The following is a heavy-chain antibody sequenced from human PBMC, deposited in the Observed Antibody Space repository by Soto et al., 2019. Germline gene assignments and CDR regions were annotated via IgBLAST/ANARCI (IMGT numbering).Heavy chain of an antibody. CDR3: ARDHGGSYQADSFDP. V-gene: IGHV1-18*01. J-gene: IGHJ5*02. D-gene: IGHD1-26*01. Sequence: QVQLVQSGVEVKQPGASVKVSCKASGYTFTTYGISWVRQAPGQGLEWMGWISPYDGDTNYADTLQGRVTLTTDTSTTTAYMELRSLRSDDTAIYYCARDHGGSYQADSFDPWGQGTLVIVSS. CDR1: GYTFTTYG. CDR2: ISPYDGDT.